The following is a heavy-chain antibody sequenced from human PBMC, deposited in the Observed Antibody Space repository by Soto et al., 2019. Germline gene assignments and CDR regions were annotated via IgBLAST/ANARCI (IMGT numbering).Heavy chain of an antibody. CDR2: INLSRGSI. Sequence: QVQLVQSGAEGKKPGASVRVSCKASGYSFTSYYMHWVRQAPGQGLEWMGIINLSRGSITCAQKFQGRVTMTRYTSTRTVYMELSSLRSEDTAVYYCTRDSAFYDILTGYPPSYYFDYWGQGTLVTVSS. CDR3: TRDSAFYDILTGYPPSYYFDY. J-gene: IGHJ4*02. CDR1: GYSFTSYY. D-gene: IGHD3-9*01. V-gene: IGHV1-46*01.